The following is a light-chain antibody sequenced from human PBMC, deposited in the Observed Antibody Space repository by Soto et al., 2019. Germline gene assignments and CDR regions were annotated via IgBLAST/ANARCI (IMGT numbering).Light chain of an antibody. Sequence: QSALTQPASVSGSPGQSITISCTGTSSDVGGYDSVSWYQQYPGKAPRLMIYDVSHRPSGVSDRFSGSKSGNTASLTISGLQAEDEADYYCSSFTSSSTLVVFGGGTKVTVL. V-gene: IGLV2-14*03. CDR2: DVS. CDR3: SSFTSSSTLVV. J-gene: IGLJ2*01. CDR1: SSDVGGYDS.